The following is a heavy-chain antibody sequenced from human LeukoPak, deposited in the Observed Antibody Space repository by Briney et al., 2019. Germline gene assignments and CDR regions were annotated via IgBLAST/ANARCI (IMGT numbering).Heavy chain of an antibody. D-gene: IGHD3-10*01. CDR3: TRDLPVPSLVRGIIIYGLIDY. Sequence: GGSLRLSCEASGFNSNTISMNWVRQAPGKGLEWVSSISPDGDTIYHADSVKGRFTTSRDNAERSLYLQMNSLRAEDTAVYYCTRDLPVPSLVRGIIIYGLIDYWGQGTLVTVSS. V-gene: IGHV3-21*01. J-gene: IGHJ4*02. CDR1: GFNSNTIS. CDR2: ISPDGDTI.